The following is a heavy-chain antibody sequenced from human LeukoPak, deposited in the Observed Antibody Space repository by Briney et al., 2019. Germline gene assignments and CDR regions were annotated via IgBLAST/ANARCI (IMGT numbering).Heavy chain of an antibody. D-gene: IGHD5-18*01. J-gene: IGHJ4*02. V-gene: IGHV3-33*01. CDR2: IWYDGSNK. CDR3: ARGNTAMVT. CDR1: GFTFSSYG. Sequence: GGSLRLSCAAPGFTFSSYGMHWVRQAPGKGLEWVAVIWYDGSNKYYADSVKGRFTISRDNFKNTLYLQMNSLRAEDTAVYYCARGNTAMVTWGQGTLVTVSS.